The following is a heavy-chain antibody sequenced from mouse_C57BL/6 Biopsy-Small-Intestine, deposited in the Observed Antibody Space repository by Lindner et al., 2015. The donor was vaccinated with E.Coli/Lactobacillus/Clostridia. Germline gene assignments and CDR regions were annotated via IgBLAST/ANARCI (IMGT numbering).Heavy chain of an antibody. V-gene: IGHV1-63*02. D-gene: IGHD2-1*01. J-gene: IGHJ1*01. CDR1: EYTFTNYW. CDR2: INPYYGGT. Sequence: VQLRESGAELVRPGTSVKMSCKAAEYTFTNYWISWIKQRPGHGLEWIGNINPYYGGTDYNQKSKGKATLTVDKSSSTVYMQLNSLTSEDSAVYYCARDYDGNYWYFDVWGAGTPVTVSS. CDR3: ARDYDGNYWYFDV.